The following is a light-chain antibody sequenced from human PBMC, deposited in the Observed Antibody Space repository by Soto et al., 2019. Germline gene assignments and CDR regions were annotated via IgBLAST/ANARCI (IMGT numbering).Light chain of an antibody. J-gene: IGLJ1*01. CDR1: SSDDGGYNY. CDR3: CSYAGSYTFSYV. V-gene: IGLV2-11*01. Sequence: QSALTQPRSVSGSPGQSVTISCTGTSSDDGGYNYVSWYQQHPGKAPKLMIYDVSKRPSGVPDRFSGSKSGNTASLTISGLQAEDEADYYCCSYAGSYTFSYVFGTGTKLTVL. CDR2: DVS.